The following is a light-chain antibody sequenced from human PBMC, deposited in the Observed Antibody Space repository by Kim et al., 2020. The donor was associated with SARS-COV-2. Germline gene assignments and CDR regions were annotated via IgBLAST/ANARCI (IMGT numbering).Light chain of an antibody. Sequence: DIPMTQSPSSLSASVGDTVTITCRASQAITGYVNWYQQKPGKAPNLLIYGASTLQSGVPSRFSGSGSGTDFALTISSLQPEDFATYYCQETFTTPPYIFGQETKLEI. J-gene: IGKJ2*01. CDR2: GAS. CDR3: QETFTTPPYI. CDR1: QAITGY. V-gene: IGKV1-39*01.